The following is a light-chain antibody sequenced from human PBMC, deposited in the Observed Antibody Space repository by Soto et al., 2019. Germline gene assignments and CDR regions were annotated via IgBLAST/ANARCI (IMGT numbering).Light chain of an antibody. CDR1: QSFRGL. V-gene: IGKV3-11*01. CDR3: QQRHMWPIT. Sequence: EVLLTHSPFTLSLSPGESSTLSCRASQSFRGLLAWYQQKPGQAPRLLIYDAYNRATGIPPRFSGSGSGTDFTLTISSLEPEDSAVYYCQQRHMWPITFGQGTRLEIK. CDR2: DAY. J-gene: IGKJ5*01.